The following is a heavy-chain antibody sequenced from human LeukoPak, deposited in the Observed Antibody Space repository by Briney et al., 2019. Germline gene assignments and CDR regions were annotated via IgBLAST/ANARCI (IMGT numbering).Heavy chain of an antibody. V-gene: IGHV1-24*01. J-gene: IGHJ3*02. Sequence: GASVKVSCKVSGYTLTELSMHWVRQAPGKGLEWMGGFDPEDVETIYAQKFQGRVTMTEDTSTDTAYMELSSLRSEDTAVYYCATALGGDYVGDAFDIWGQGTMVTVSS. CDR3: ATALGGDYVGDAFDI. CDR1: GYTLTELS. CDR2: FDPEDVET. D-gene: IGHD4-17*01.